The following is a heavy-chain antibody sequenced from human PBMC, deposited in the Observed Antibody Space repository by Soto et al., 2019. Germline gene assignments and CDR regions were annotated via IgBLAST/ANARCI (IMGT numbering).Heavy chain of an antibody. Sequence: ASVKVSCKASGYTFTSYGISWVRQAPGQGLEWMGWISAYNGNTNYAQKLQGRVTMTTDTSTSTAYMELRSLRSDDTAVYYCARDAYYDSSGYRGTFDIWGQGTMVTVSS. CDR2: ISAYNGNT. D-gene: IGHD3-22*01. CDR1: GYTFTSYG. J-gene: IGHJ3*02. CDR3: ARDAYYDSSGYRGTFDI. V-gene: IGHV1-18*01.